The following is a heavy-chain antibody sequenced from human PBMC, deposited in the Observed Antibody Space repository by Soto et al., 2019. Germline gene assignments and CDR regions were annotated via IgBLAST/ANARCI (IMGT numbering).Heavy chain of an antibody. CDR2: IYYSGST. V-gene: IGHV4-31*03. CDR3: AREVGLVGATGADY. J-gene: IGHJ4*02. Sequence: QVQLQESGPGLVKPSQTLSLTCTVSCGSISSGGYYWIWIRQHPGKGLEWIGYIYYSGSTYYNPYLKSRVTISVDTSKNQCSLKLSSVTAADTAVYYCAREVGLVGATGADYWGQGPLVTVSS. D-gene: IGHD1-26*01. CDR1: CGSISSGGYY.